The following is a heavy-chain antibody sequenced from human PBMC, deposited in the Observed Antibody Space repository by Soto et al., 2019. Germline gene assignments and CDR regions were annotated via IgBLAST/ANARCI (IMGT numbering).Heavy chain of an antibody. CDR3: ARVGHHIRPGAYYFYVMDV. J-gene: IGHJ6*02. CDR1: GYSFTGYF. V-gene: IGHV1-2*04. Sequence: GASVKVSCKASGYSFTGYFIHWVRQAPGQGLEWMGWINPHSGGTKYAQKFQGWVTMTRNTSIYTAYMELSRLRPSDTAVYYCARVGHHIRPGAYYFYVMDVWGQGTTVTVSS. D-gene: IGHD1-20*01. CDR2: INPHSGGT.